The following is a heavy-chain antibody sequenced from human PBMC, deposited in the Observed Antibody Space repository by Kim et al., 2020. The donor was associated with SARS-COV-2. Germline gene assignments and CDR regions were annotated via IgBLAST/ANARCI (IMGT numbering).Heavy chain of an antibody. D-gene: IGHD6-19*01. CDR3: ARGQRQWLTPRGWFDP. V-gene: IGHV1-8*01. J-gene: IGHJ5*02. Sequence: KFQGRVTMTRNTSISTAYMELSSLRSEDTAVYYCARGQRQWLTPRGWFDPWGQGTLVTVSS.